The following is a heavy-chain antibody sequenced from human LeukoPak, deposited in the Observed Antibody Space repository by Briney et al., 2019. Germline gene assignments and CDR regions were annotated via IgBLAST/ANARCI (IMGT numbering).Heavy chain of an antibody. J-gene: IGHJ4*02. Sequence: SETLSLTCTVSGGSISSYYWSWIRQPAGKGLEWIGRIYTSGSTNYNPSLKSRVTMSVDTSKNQFSLKLSSVTAADTAVYYCARDRHPPGGYSPLDYWGQGTLVTVSS. CDR3: ARDRHPPGGYSPLDY. V-gene: IGHV4-4*07. CDR2: IYTSGST. D-gene: IGHD2-15*01. CDR1: GGSISSYY.